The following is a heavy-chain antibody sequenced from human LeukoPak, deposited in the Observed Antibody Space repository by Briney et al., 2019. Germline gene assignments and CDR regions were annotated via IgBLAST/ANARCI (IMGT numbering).Heavy chain of an antibody. J-gene: IGHJ4*02. CDR1: GFTLSPYW. CDR2: IKQDGSEK. V-gene: IGHV3-7*01. Sequence: GGSLRLSCAASGFTLSPYWMSWVRQAPGKGPEWVANIKQDGSEKYYVDSVKGRFTISRDNAKNSLYLQMNSLRAEDTAVYYCARDAYIAAAGTFYFDYWGQGTLVTVSS. CDR3: ARDAYIAAAGTFYFDY. D-gene: IGHD6-13*01.